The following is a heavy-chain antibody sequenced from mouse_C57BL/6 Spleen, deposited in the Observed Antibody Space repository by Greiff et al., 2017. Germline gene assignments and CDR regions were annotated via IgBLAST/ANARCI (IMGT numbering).Heavy chain of an antibody. Sequence: VQLKQSGAELVKPGASVKLSCTASGFNIKDYYMHWVKQRTEQGLEWIGRIDPEDGETKYAPKFPGKATITADTSSNTAYLQLSSLTSEDTAVYYCAREESTGVYYAMDYWGQGTSVTVSS. D-gene: IGHD1-1*01. CDR1: GFNIKDYY. CDR3: AREESTGVYYAMDY. J-gene: IGHJ4*01. V-gene: IGHV14-2*01. CDR2: IDPEDGET.